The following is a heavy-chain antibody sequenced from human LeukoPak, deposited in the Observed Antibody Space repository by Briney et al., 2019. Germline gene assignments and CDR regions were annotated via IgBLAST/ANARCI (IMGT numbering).Heavy chain of an antibody. CDR2: ISAYNGNT. Sequence: ASVKVSCKASGYMFSSYGFSWVRRAPGQGLEWMGWISAYNGNTKYTQDLQGRVTMTTDTATSTAYMELRSLRSDDTAVYYCARDGIGAAGTRDYWGQGTLVTVSS. V-gene: IGHV1-18*04. D-gene: IGHD6-13*01. CDR1: GYMFSSYG. J-gene: IGHJ4*02. CDR3: ARDGIGAAGTRDY.